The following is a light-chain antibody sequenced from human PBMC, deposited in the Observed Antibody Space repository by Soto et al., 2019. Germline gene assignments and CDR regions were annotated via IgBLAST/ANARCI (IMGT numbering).Light chain of an antibody. Sequence: QSVLTQPASVSGSPGQLITISCTGTSSDVGNYDLVSWYQQHPGKVPKLIVYEGSKRPSGVSSRFSGSNSGNTASLTISGLRVEDEADYYCCSYASTNTFVFGTGTKVTVL. J-gene: IGLJ1*01. CDR1: SSDVGNYDL. V-gene: IGLV2-23*03. CDR3: CSYASTNTFV. CDR2: EGS.